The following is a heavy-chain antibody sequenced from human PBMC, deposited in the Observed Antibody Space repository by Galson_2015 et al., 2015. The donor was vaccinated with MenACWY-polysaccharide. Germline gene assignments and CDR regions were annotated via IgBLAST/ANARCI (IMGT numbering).Heavy chain of an antibody. J-gene: IGHJ3*02. CDR3: ASTKVTGAPGVDAFDI. CDR2: IYSEGNT. CDR1: EFTVSSNY. D-gene: IGHD1-20*01. Sequence: SLRLSCAASEFTVSSNYMSWVRQAPGKGLEWVSLIYSEGNTYSADSVKGGCTISRDKAKNTLYLQMNSLRAEDTAVYYCASTKVTGAPGVDAFDIWGQGTLVTVSS. V-gene: IGHV3-53*01.